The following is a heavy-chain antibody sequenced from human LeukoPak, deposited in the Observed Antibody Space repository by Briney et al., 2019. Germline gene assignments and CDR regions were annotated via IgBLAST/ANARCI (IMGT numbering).Heavy chain of an antibody. CDR2: IKPDGSNK. V-gene: IGHV3-7*02. Sequence: GGSLRLSCVASGFTFSNTWMNWVRQAPERGLEWVANIKPDGSNKYYADSVKGRFTISRDNSKNTLYLQMNSLRAEDTAVYYCAKAHYSWYYFDYWGQGTLVTVSS. D-gene: IGHD4-11*01. CDR3: AKAHYSWYYFDY. J-gene: IGHJ4*02. CDR1: GFTFSNTW.